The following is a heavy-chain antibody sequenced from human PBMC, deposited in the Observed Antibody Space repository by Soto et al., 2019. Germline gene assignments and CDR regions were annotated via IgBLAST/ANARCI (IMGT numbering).Heavy chain of an antibody. CDR2: AYHSGST. Sequence: PSETLSLTCAVSGYSISSGYYWGWIRQPPGKGLEWIGSAYHSGSTYSNPSLTSRVTISVDTSKNQFSLKLTSVTAADPAVYYCARDFRRSASYEHAFDIWGQGTMVTVSS. CDR3: ARDFRRSASYEHAFDI. D-gene: IGHD1-26*01. CDR1: GYSISSGYY. V-gene: IGHV4-38-2*02. J-gene: IGHJ3*02.